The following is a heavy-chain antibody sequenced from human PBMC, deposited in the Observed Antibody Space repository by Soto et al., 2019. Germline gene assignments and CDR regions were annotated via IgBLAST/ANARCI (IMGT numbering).Heavy chain of an antibody. Sequence: GGSLRLSCADSGFRFRSYSMSWVRQTPGKGLEWVAAITATGDRTYYADSVTGRFTISRDNSKKTRYLQMTSLRAEDTAMYYCATMNGYFEYWGQGTPVTVSS. J-gene: IGHJ4*02. CDR3: ATMNGYFEY. CDR2: ITATGDRT. D-gene: IGHD3-22*01. V-gene: IGHV3-23*01. CDR1: GFRFRSYS.